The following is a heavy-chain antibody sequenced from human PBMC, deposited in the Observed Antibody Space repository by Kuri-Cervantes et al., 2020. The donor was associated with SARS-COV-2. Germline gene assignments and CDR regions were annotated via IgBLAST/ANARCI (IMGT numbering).Heavy chain of an antibody. CDR1: GYSISSFYY. CDR3: ARDPNANHNNWFDP. Sequence: ESLKISCAVSGYSISSFYYWGWIRQPPGKGLEWIGSISHSESTNCNPSLKSRVTISVDTSKNQFSLKLSSVTAADTAVYYCARDPNANHNNWFDPWGQGTLVTVSS. V-gene: IGHV4-38-2*02. J-gene: IGHJ5*02. CDR2: ISHSEST. D-gene: IGHD4/OR15-4a*01.